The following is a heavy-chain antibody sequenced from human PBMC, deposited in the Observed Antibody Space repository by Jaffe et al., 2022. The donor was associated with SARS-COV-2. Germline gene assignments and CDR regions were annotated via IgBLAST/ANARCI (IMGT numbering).Heavy chain of an antibody. Sequence: EVQLVESGGGLVQPGGSLRLSCAASGFTFSSYSMNWVRQAPGKGLEWVSYISSSSSTIYYADSVKGRFTISRDNAKNSLYLQMNSLRAEDTAVYYCARYAPQDGSGWVYYYYYMDVWGKGTTVTVSS. CDR3: ARYAPQDGSGWVYYYYYMDV. CDR2: ISSSSSTI. V-gene: IGHV3-48*01. D-gene: IGHD6-19*01. J-gene: IGHJ6*03. CDR1: GFTFSSYS.